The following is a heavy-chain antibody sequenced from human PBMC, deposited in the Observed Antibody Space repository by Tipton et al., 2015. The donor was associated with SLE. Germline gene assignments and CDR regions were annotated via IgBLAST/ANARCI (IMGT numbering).Heavy chain of an antibody. CDR3: ARDVTFAIGAIGLKNY. Sequence: GSLRLSCAASGFSLRNYWMSWVRQAPGKGLEWVANIRQDGSDQHYGDSVKGRFTISRDTAKNLVYLQMNSLRAEDTAVYYCARDVTFAIGAIGLKNYWGQGTLVTVSS. CDR1: GFSLRNYW. D-gene: IGHD5-12*01. V-gene: IGHV3-7*01. J-gene: IGHJ4*02. CDR2: IRQDGSDQ.